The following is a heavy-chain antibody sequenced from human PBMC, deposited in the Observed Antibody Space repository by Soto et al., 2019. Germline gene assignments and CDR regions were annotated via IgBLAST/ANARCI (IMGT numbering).Heavy chain of an antibody. D-gene: IGHD4-17*01. V-gene: IGHV1-69*13. Sequence: ASVKVSCKASGGTFSSYAISWVRQAPGQGLEWMGGIIPIFGTANYAQKFQGRVTITADESTSTAYMELSSPRPEDTAVYYCATYGDYLFDYWGQGTLVPVSS. CDR3: ATYGDYLFDY. CDR1: GGTFSSYA. J-gene: IGHJ4*02. CDR2: IIPIFGTA.